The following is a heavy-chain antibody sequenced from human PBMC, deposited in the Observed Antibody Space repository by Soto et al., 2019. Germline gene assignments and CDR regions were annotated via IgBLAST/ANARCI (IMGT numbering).Heavy chain of an antibody. D-gene: IGHD3-3*01. J-gene: IGHJ5*02. Sequence: SETLSLTCSVSGGTIAGGYWTWIRQPAGKGLEWIGRIYSSGNTKYNPSLQSRVTMSLDTSNNQFSLRLTSVTAADTAVYYCARGQRFSDWFDPWGQGTLVTVS. CDR3: ARGQRFSDWFDP. V-gene: IGHV4-4*07. CDR1: GGTIAGGY. CDR2: IYSSGNT.